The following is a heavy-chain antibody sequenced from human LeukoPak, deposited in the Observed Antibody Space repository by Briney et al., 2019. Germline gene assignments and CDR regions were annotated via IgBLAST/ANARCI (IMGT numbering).Heavy chain of an antibody. CDR1: GGSISSGSYY. Sequence: SQTLSLTCTVSGGSISSGSYYWSWIRQPAGKGLEWIGRIYTSGSTNYNPSLKSRVTISVDTSKNQFSLKLSSVTAADTAVYYCARDPLNCSGGSCYDWGQGTLVTVSS. CDR3: ARDPLNCSGGSCYD. CDR2: IYTSGST. V-gene: IGHV4-61*02. J-gene: IGHJ4*02. D-gene: IGHD2-15*01.